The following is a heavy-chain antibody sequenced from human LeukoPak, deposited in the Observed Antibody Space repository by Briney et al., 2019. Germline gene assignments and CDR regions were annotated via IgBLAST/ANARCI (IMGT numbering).Heavy chain of an antibody. CDR2: IKQGGSEK. Sequence: PGGSLRLSCAASGFTFSSYWMSWVRQAPGKGLEWVANIKQGGSEKYYVDSVKGRFTISRDNAKNSLYLQMNSLRAEDTAVYYCARVWYYYDSSGYYPDYWGRGTLVTVSS. V-gene: IGHV3-7*01. CDR3: ARVWYYYDSSGYYPDY. CDR1: GFTFSSYW. J-gene: IGHJ4*02. D-gene: IGHD3-22*01.